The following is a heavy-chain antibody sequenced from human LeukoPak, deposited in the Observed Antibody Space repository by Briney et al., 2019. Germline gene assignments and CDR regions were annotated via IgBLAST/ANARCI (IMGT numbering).Heavy chain of an antibody. Sequence: GASVKVSCKASGYTFTSYAMNWVRQAPGQGIEWMGWINTNTGNPTYAHGFTGRFVFSLATSVSTAYLQISSLKAEDTAVYSCAREIMARRYYHGMDVWGQGTPVTVSS. V-gene: IGHV7-4-1*02. CDR3: AREIMARRYYHGMDV. J-gene: IGHJ6*02. CDR2: INTNTGNP. CDR1: GYTFTSYA. D-gene: IGHD2-8*01.